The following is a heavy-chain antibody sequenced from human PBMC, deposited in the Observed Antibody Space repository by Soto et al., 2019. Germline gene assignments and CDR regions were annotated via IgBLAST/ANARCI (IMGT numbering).Heavy chain of an antibody. CDR1: GSSFTGYY. CDR3: ARGDYGTGGYPFPYFDY. V-gene: IGHV1-2*02. D-gene: IGHD2-8*02. CDR2: INPDSGAT. Sequence: HEHLVQSGAEVNRPGASLKVSCKASGSSFTGYYIHCVRQAPGQVLEWMGWINPDSGATNYAQNFQGRVTLTSDTSISTASMDLTSLTSDDTAVYYCARGDYGTGGYPFPYFDYWGHGTLVIGSS. J-gene: IGHJ4*01.